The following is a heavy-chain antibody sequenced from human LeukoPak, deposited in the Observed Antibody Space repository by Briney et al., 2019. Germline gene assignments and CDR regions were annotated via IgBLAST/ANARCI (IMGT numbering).Heavy chain of an antibody. CDR1: GYTFTSYG. Sequence: ASVKVSCKASGYTFTSYGISWVRQAPGQGLEWMGWISAYNGNTNYAQKLQGRVTMTTDTSTSTAYMELRSLRSDDTAVYYCARDFGKYYYDSSGLNAFDIWGQGTMVTVSS. V-gene: IGHV1-18*01. D-gene: IGHD3-22*01. CDR3: ARDFGKYYYDSSGLNAFDI. J-gene: IGHJ3*02. CDR2: ISAYNGNT.